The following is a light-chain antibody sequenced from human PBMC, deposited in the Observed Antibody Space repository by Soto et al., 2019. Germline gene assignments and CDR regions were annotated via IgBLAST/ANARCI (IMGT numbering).Light chain of an antibody. J-gene: IGLJ2*01. CDR2: DVS. CDR3: CSYTSSSTPVV. Sequence: QSVLTQPASVSGSPGQSITISCTGTSSDVGGYNYVSWYQQHPGKAPKLMIYDVSNRPSGVSNRFSGSKSGNTASLTISGLQADDEADYYCCSYTSSSTPVVFGGETKLTVL. V-gene: IGLV2-14*03. CDR1: SSDVGGYNY.